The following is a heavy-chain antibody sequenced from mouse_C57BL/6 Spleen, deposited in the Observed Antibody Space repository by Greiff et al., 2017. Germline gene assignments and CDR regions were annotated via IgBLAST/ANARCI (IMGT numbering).Heavy chain of an antibody. Sequence: VQLQQSGPELVKPGASVKISCKASGYAFSSSWMNWVKQRPGKGLEWIGRIYPGDGDTNYNGKFKGKATLTADKSSSTAYMQLSSLTSEDSAVXVGERGGGSYEGGAMDYWGQGTSVTVSS. CDR2: IYPGDGDT. CDR1: GYAFSSSW. V-gene: IGHV1-82*01. CDR3: ERGGGSYEGGAMDY. D-gene: IGHD1-1*02. J-gene: IGHJ4*01.